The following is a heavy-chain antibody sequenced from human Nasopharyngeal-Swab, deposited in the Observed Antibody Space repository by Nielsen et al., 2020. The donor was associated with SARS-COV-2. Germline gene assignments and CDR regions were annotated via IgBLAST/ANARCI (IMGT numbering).Heavy chain of an antibody. CDR3: ANAYCGGDCYSHDYYYYYGMDV. CDR2: ISGSGGST. D-gene: IGHD2-21*02. J-gene: IGHJ6*02. Sequence: GESLKISCAASGFTFSSYAMSWVRQAPGKGLEWVSAISGSGGSTYYADSVKGRFTISRDNSKKTLYLQMNSLRAEDTAVCYCANAYCGGDCYSHDYYYYYGMDVWGQGTTVTVSS. CDR1: GFTFSSYA. V-gene: IGHV3-23*01.